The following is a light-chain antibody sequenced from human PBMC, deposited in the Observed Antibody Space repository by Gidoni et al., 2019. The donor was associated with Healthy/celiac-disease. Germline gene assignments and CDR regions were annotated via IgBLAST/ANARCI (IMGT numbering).Light chain of an antibody. Sequence: EIVLKQSPGTLSLSTGERTTLSCRASQSVSSSYLAWYQQKPGQAPRLLIDGASSRATGIPDRFSCSGSGTDFTLTISRLDPEDFAVYYCQQYGSSPWTFGQGTKVEIK. J-gene: IGKJ1*01. V-gene: IGKV3-20*01. CDR1: QSVSSSY. CDR3: QQYGSSPWT. CDR2: GAS.